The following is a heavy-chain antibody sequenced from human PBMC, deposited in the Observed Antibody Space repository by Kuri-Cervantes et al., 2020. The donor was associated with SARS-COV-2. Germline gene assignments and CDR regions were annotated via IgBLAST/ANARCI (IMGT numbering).Heavy chain of an antibody. D-gene: IGHD1-26*01. Sequence: ESLKISCAASGFTFDDYGMSWVRQAPGKGLEWVSGINWNGGSTGYADSVKGRFTISRDNAKNSLYLQMNSLRAEDTALYHCARERSGSYDYWGQGTLVTVSS. CDR2: INWNGGST. CDR3: ARERSGSYDY. J-gene: IGHJ4*02. CDR1: GFTFDDYG. V-gene: IGHV3-20*01.